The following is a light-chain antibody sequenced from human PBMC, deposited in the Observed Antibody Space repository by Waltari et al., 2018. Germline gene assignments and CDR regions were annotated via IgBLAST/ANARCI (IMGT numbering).Light chain of an antibody. CDR1: QSVSVY. Sequence: EVVLTQSPATLSLSPGERATLPCRASQSVSVYLAWYQQKPGQAPRLLIDDAADRATGVPARFSGSGSGTDVTLTISSLEPEDFAVYYCQQRTDRPPVTFGQGTRVEMK. J-gene: IGKJ1*01. CDR2: DAA. V-gene: IGKV3-11*01. CDR3: QQRTDRPPVT.